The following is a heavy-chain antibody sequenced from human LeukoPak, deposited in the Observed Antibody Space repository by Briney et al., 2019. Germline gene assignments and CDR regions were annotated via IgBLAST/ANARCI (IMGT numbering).Heavy chain of an antibody. CDR1: GFTFSNYA. J-gene: IGHJ4*02. Sequence: GASLRLSCAASGFTFSNYAMRWVRQAPGEGLEWVSDISCRDTSTYYTDSVKGRFTISRDNSKNTLYLQMNSLSAEDTAIYYCAKWGDYDVLTGYYDSDYWGQGTLVTVSS. CDR3: AKWGDYDVLTGYYDSDY. V-gene: IGHV3-23*01. CDR2: ISCRDTST. D-gene: IGHD3-9*01.